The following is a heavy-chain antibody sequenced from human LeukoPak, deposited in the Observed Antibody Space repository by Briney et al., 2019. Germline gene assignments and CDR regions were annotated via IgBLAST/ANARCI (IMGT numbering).Heavy chain of an antibody. Sequence: GGSLRLSCAASGFTFSNYGMHWVRQAPGKGLEWVAVISSDGSYKYNGDSVKGRFTISRDNSKNTLYLQMNSLRAEDTAVYYCARDGLAAAADYWGQGTLVTVSS. D-gene: IGHD6-13*01. CDR1: GFTFSNYG. CDR2: ISSDGSYK. V-gene: IGHV3-30*03. J-gene: IGHJ4*02. CDR3: ARDGLAAAADY.